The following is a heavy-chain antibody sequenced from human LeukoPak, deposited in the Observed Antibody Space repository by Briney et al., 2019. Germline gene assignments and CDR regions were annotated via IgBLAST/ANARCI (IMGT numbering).Heavy chain of an antibody. D-gene: IGHD2-2*01. CDR2: ISAFNGNT. CDR1: GYTFTGYG. V-gene: IGHV1-18*01. J-gene: IGHJ4*02. CDR3: AREGGRFVVVPAALSDY. Sequence: GASVKVSCKASGYTFTGYGISWMRQAPGRGLEWMGWISAFNGNTNYAQKLQGRVTMTTDTSTSTAYMELRSLRSDDTAVYYCAREGGRFVVVPAALSDYWGQGTLVTVSS.